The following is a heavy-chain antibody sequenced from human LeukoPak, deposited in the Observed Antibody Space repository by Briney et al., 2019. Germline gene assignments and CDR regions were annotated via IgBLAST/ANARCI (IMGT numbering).Heavy chain of an antibody. CDR3: ARSFNVESGSSYFDY. J-gene: IGHJ4*02. V-gene: IGHV1-2*02. Sequence: ASVKVSCKASGYTFTAYYMNWLRQAPGQGLEWMGWINPYSGGTNYAQKFQGRVTMTRDTSISTASMETSRLRSDDTAVYYCARSFNVESGSSYFDYWGQGTLVTVSS. CDR2: INPYSGGT. CDR1: GYTFTAYY. D-gene: IGHD2-21*01.